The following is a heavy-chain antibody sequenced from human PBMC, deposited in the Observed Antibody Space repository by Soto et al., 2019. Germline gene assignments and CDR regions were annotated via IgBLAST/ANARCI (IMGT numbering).Heavy chain of an antibody. CDR3: ATGSFTSTGGRIGYHYNAMDV. CDR2: IIPIFGPA. Sequence: SVKVSCKPSGGTFSSHSINWVRQAPGQGLEWMGGIIPIFGPANFAKNFQGRVTITADESTTTAYMELSSLTSEDTAVYYCATGSFTSTGGRIGYHYNAMDVWGQGTTVTVSS. V-gene: IGHV1-69*13. D-gene: IGHD1-1*01. J-gene: IGHJ6*02. CDR1: GGTFSSHS.